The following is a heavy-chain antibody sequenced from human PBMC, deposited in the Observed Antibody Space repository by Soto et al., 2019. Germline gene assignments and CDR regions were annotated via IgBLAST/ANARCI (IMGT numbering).Heavy chain of an antibody. V-gene: IGHV4-38-2*01. CDR1: NFSISSGYY. CDR3: ARTHSGRYDSVFNY. D-gene: IGHD1-26*01. J-gene: IGHJ4*02. CDR2: IYRSGTT. Sequence: SETLSLTCVVSNFSISSGYYWGCIRQSPGKGLEWISSIYRSGTTSYNPSLKSRVTISVDPSKNQFSLMLTAVTAADKAVYYCARTHSGRYDSVFNYWGRGSLVTVSS.